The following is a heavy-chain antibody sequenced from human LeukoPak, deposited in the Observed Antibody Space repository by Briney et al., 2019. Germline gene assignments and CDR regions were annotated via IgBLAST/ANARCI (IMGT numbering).Heavy chain of an antibody. V-gene: IGHV3-30*18. J-gene: IGHJ4*02. CDR1: GFTFSSYG. CDR3: AKILHEAAAGTGPDY. Sequence: GRSLRLSCAASGFTFSSYGMHWVRQAPGKGLEWVAVISYDGSNKYYAGSVKGRFTISRDNSKNTLYLQMNSLRAEDTAVYYCAKILHEAAAGTGPDYWGQGTVVTVSS. CDR2: ISYDGSNK. D-gene: IGHD6-13*01.